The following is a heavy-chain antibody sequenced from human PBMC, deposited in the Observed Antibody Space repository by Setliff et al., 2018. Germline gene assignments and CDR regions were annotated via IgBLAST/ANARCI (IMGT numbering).Heavy chain of an antibody. CDR3: ARVSTVTTWPYYYYMDV. D-gene: IGHD4-4*01. J-gene: IGHJ6*03. V-gene: IGHV4-4*07. CDR2: IYTSGST. Sequence: PSETLSLTCTVSGGSISSYYWSWSRQPAGKGLEWIGRIYTSGSTNYNPSLKSRVTMSVDTSKNQFSLKLSSVTAADTAVYYCARVSTVTTWPYYYYMDVWGKGTTVTVSS. CDR1: GGSISSYY.